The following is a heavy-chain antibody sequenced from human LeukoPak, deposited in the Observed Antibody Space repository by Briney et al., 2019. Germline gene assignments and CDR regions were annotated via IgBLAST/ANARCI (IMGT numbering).Heavy chain of an antibody. V-gene: IGHV4-39*01. CDR3: ARLPMGAMVLALRAFDI. Sequence: PSETLSLTCTVSGGSISSSSYYWGWLRQPPGKGLEGIGSINCSGSTYSYPSLQSRVTISVDTAKNQFSLKRSSVTAADTAVYYCARLPMGAMVLALRAFDIWGQGTMVTVSS. J-gene: IGHJ3*02. CDR1: GGSISSSSYY. CDR2: INCSGST. D-gene: IGHD5-18*01.